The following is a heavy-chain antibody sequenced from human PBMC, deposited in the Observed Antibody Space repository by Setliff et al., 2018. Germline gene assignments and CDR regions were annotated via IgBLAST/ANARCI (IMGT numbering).Heavy chain of an antibody. V-gene: IGHV4-39*01. J-gene: IGHJ4*02. D-gene: IGHD3-3*01. CDR3: ASHPRVTIFGVVAFDY. CDR1: GGPINSDRYY. Sequence: SETLSLTCTVSGGPINSDRYYWGWIRQPPGKGLEWIGSMYSXXXTYYNPSLKSRVTISVDTSQNQFSLKLSSVTAADTAAYYCASHPRVTIFGVVAFDYWGQGILVTVSS. CDR2: MYSXXXT.